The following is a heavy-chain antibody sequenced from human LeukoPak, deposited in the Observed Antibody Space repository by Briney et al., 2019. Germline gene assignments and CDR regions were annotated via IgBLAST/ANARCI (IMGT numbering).Heavy chain of an antibody. J-gene: IGHJ4*02. CDR3: ARVPLFGSFYALDF. CDR1: GFTFSSYE. Sequence: GGSLRLSCAASGFTFSSYEMNWVRQAPGKGLEWVSYISSSGSTIYYADSVKGRFTISRDNAKNSLYLQMNSLRAEDTAVYYCARVPLFGSFYALDFWGQGTLVTVSS. D-gene: IGHD5/OR15-5a*01. V-gene: IGHV3-48*03. CDR2: ISSSGSTI.